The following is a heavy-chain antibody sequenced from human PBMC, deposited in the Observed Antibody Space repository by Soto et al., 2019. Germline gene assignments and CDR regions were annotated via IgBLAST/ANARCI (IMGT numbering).Heavy chain of an antibody. CDR3: ARAADSSGYYRYDY. J-gene: IGHJ4*02. CDR1: GSAISTGDYY. Sequence: SDALSHTYTNSGSAISTGDYYLSWIRQPPGKGLQLIWYIYYSGSTYYNPSLKSRVTISVDTSKNQFSLKLSSVTAADTAVYYCARAADSSGYYRYDYWGQGTLVTVSS. V-gene: IGHV4-30-4*02. CDR2: IYYSGST. D-gene: IGHD3-22*01.